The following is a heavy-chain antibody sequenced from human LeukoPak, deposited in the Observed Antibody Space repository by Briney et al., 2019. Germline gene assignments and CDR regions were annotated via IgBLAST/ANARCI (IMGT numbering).Heavy chain of an antibody. D-gene: IGHD6-13*01. V-gene: IGHV4-34*01. CDR2: INHSGST. Sequence: SETLSLTCAVYGGSFSGYYWSWIRQPPGKGLEWIGEINHSGSTNYNPSLKSRVTISVDTSKNQFSLKLSSVTAADTAVYYCAVGSSWSDFDYWGQGTLVTVSS. CDR3: AVGSSWSDFDY. J-gene: IGHJ4*02. CDR1: GGSFSGYY.